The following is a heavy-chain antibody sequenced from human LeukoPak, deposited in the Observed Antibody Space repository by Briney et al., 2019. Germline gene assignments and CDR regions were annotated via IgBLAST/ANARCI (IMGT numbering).Heavy chain of an antibody. CDR1: GFAFSSYS. V-gene: IGHV3-21*01. J-gene: IGHJ6*02. CDR3: ARVYYGSGSYLYYYYGMDV. D-gene: IGHD3-10*01. CDR2: ISSVSSYM. Sequence: GGSLRLSCAAAGFAFSSYSMNWVRQAPGKGLEWVSSISSVSSYMYYADSVKGRFTISRDNAKNSLYLQMNSLRAEDMAVYYCARVYYGSGSYLYYYYGMDVWGQGTTVTVSS.